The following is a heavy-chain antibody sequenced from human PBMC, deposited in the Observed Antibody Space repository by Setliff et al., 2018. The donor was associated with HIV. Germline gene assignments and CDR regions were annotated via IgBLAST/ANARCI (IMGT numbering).Heavy chain of an antibody. Sequence: SETLSLTCTVSGGSISSHYWSWIRQPPGKGLEWIGYIYYSGSTNYNPSLKSRVTISVDTSKNQFSLNLSSVSAADAAVYYCARVGRTVTKLSENYFDGSGQSDYYYYMDVWAKGTTVTVSS. D-gene: IGHD3-22*01. CDR1: GGSISSHY. J-gene: IGHJ6*03. CDR2: IYYSGST. V-gene: IGHV4-59*11. CDR3: ARVGRTVTKLSENYFDGSGQSDYYYYMDV.